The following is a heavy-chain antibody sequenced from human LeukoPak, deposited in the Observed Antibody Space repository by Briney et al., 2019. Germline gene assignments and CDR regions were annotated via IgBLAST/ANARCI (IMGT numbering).Heavy chain of an antibody. Sequence: SGTLSLTCAVSGGSILTTNWWSWVRQPPGKGLEWIGEVHLSGASNYNPSLKSRVDMSIDKSKNQLSLELTSVTAADTAIYYCTRESGAFSPFGFWGQGTLVTVSS. D-gene: IGHD1-26*01. J-gene: IGHJ4*02. CDR3: TRESGAFSPFGF. CDR1: GGSILTTNW. V-gene: IGHV4-4*02. CDR2: VHLSGAS.